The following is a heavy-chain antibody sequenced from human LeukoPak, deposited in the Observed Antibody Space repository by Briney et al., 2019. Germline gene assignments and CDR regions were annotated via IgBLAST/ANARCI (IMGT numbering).Heavy chain of an antibody. CDR3: ARAFYDSSGYPTGVDY. V-gene: IGHV4-59*12. Sequence: SETLSLTCTVSGGSISSYYWSWIRQPPGKGLEWIGYIYYSGSTNYNPSLKSRVTISVDRSKNQFSLKLSSVTAADTAVYYCARAFYDSSGYPTGVDYWGQGTLVTVSS. J-gene: IGHJ4*02. D-gene: IGHD3-22*01. CDR2: IYYSGST. CDR1: GGSISSYY.